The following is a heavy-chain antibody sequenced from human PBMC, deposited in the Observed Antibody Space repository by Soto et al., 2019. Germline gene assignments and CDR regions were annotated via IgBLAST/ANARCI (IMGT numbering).Heavy chain of an antibody. Sequence: QVQLQESGPGLVKPSQTLSLTCTVSGGSISSGGYYWSWIRQHPGKGLEWIGYIYYSGSTYYNPSLKSRVTISVDTSKNQFSLKLSSVTAADTAVYYCARAVLSLDYYSYGMDVWGQGTTVTVSS. J-gene: IGHJ6*02. CDR1: GGSISSGGYY. D-gene: IGHD3-3*02. V-gene: IGHV4-31*03. CDR2: IYYSGST. CDR3: ARAVLSLDYYSYGMDV.